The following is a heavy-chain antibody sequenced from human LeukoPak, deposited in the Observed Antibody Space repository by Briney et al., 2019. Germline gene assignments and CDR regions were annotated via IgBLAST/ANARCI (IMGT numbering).Heavy chain of an antibody. CDR2: IGTVGDT. CDR3: ARETGGVLLGAFDV. V-gene: IGHV3-13*04. Sequence: GGSLRLSCAASGFTFSGYDFHWVRQATGRGLEWVSAIGTVGDTHYLDSVKGRFTISRENAKNSLYLQMNSLRAGDTAVYYCARETGGVLLGAFDVWGQGTMVTVSS. CDR1: GFTFSGYD. D-gene: IGHD3-10*01. J-gene: IGHJ3*01.